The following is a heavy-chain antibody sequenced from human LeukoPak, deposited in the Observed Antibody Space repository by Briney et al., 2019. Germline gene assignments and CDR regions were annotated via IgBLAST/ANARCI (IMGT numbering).Heavy chain of an antibody. V-gene: IGHV3-7*01. D-gene: IGHD4-11*01. Sequence: GGSLRLSCAASGFTFSSYSMNWVRQAPGKGLEWVAKVKQDGSEKYYVDSVKGRFTISRDNAKNSLYLQLNNLRAEDTAVYYCARDRGAVTPRGYYYYLDVWGRGTTVTVSS. CDR1: GFTFSSYS. J-gene: IGHJ6*03. CDR3: ARDRGAVTPRGYYYYLDV. CDR2: VKQDGSEK.